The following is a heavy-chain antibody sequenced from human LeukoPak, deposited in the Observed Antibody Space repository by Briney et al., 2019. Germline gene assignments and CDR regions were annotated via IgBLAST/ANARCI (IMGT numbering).Heavy chain of an antibody. CDR2: LTTDGGST. V-gene: IGHV3-23*01. D-gene: IGHD1-26*01. CDR1: GFAFSSYD. Sequence: GGSLRLSCAASGFAFSSYDMSWVRQAPGKGLKWVSSLTTDGGSTEYADSVKGRFTISRDNSKNTLYLQMNSLRAEDTALYFCAKSLVRWAFDYWGRGALVSVSS. CDR3: AKSLVRWAFDY. J-gene: IGHJ4*01.